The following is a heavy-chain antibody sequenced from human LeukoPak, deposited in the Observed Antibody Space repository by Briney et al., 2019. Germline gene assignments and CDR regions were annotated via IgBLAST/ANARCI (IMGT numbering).Heavy chain of an antibody. V-gene: IGHV1-24*01. CDR1: GYTLTELS. Sequence: ASVTVSCKVSGYTLTELSMHWVRQAPGKGLEWMGGFDPEDGETIYAQKLQGRVTMTTDTSTSTAYMELRSLRSDDTAVYYCARAEGVTAYDYWGQGTLVTVSS. CDR2: FDPEDGET. D-gene: IGHD2-21*02. J-gene: IGHJ4*02. CDR3: ARAEGVTAYDY.